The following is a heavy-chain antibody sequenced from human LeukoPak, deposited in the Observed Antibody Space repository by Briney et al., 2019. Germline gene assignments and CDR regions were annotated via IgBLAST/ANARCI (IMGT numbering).Heavy chain of an antibody. Sequence: PSETLSLTCTVSGGSISSSSYYWGWIRQSPGKGLECIGEIHHTGIINHNPSLKSRVTLSIDTSQDHFFLNLDAVTAADTAVYYCARIGSRHYFYYMDVWGEGTAVTVSS. D-gene: IGHD6-6*01. CDR1: GGSISSSSYY. V-gene: IGHV4-39*07. CDR3: ARIGSRHYFYYMDV. J-gene: IGHJ6*03. CDR2: IHHTGII.